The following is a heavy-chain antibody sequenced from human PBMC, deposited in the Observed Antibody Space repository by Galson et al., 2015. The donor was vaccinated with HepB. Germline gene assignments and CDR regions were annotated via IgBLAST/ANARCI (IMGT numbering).Heavy chain of an antibody. CDR2: ISTSGSEN. J-gene: IGHJ4*02. CDR3: STRVVGCSGGSCYPTLFRY. D-gene: IGHD2-15*01. Sequence: SLRLSCAASGFTFSDYYMSWIRQAPGKGLEWLSDISTSGSENDYADYVRGRFTISRDNAKNPLYMQMHSLRAEDTAIYYCSTRVVGCSGGSCYPTLFRYWVQGTLVTVSS. CDR1: GFTFSDYY. V-gene: IGHV3-11*01.